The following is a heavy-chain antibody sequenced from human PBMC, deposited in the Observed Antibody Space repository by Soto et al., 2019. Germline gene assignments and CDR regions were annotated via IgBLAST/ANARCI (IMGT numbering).Heavy chain of an antibody. CDR1: GYSFTSYW. CDR3: ARPKGYSSGSRYFDY. CDR2: IYPGDSDT. J-gene: IGHJ4*02. V-gene: IGHV5-51*01. D-gene: IGHD6-19*01. Sequence: PGESLKISCKGSGYSFTSYWIGWVRQMPGKGLEWMGIIYPGDSDTRYSPSFQGQVTISADKSISTAYLQWSSLRASDTAMYYCARPKGYSSGSRYFDYWGQGTLVTVSS.